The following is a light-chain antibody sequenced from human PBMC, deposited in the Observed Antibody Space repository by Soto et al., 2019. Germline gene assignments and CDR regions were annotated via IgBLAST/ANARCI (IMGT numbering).Light chain of an antibody. V-gene: IGLV2-14*01. CDR3: SSFTSNYTLEV. CDR2: EVS. Sequence: QSALTQPAFVSGSPGQSITISCTGTSSDVGSYNRVSWYQQHPGKAPKLMIYEVSNRPSGVSNRFSGSKSGNTASLTVSGLQAEDEADYYCSSFTSNYTLEVFGGGTKLTVL. J-gene: IGLJ2*01. CDR1: SSDVGSYNR.